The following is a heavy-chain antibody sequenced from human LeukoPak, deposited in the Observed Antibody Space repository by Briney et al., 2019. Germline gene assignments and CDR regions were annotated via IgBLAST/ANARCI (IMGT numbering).Heavy chain of an antibody. CDR3: ARGPAGTGAFDI. CDR2: THYRSKWYN. CDR1: GDSVSSNSAT. J-gene: IGHJ3*02. V-gene: IGHV6-1*01. Sequence: SQTLSLTCAISGDSVSSNSATWNWIRQSPSRGLEWLGRTHYRSKWYNEYAVSVKSPITINPDTSKNQFSLQLNSVTPEDTAVYYCARGPAGTGAFDIWGQGTMVTVSS. D-gene: IGHD6-13*01.